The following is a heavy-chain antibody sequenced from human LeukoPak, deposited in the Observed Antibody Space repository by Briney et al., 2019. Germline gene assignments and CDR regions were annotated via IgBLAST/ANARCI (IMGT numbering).Heavy chain of an antibody. CDR1: GFSFSSYW. CDR3: ARGGLFKYFFDY. CDR2: INTDESKI. J-gene: IGHJ4*02. Sequence: GGSLRLSCEASGFSFSSYWLTWVRQAPGKGLVWVSRINTDESKINHADSVKGRFTISRDNAKNMLYLQMNSLRAEDTAVYYCARGGLFKYFFDYWGQGTPVTVSS. V-gene: IGHV3-74*01. D-gene: IGHD2-15*01.